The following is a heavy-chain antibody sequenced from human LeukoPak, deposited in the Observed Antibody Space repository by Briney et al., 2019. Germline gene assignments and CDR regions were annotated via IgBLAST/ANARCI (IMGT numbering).Heavy chain of an antibody. CDR2: INYSGST. CDR3: ARRGTMVRGVPYYFDY. J-gene: IGHJ4*02. Sequence: SETLSLTCAVYGGSFSGYFWTWIRQPPGKGLEWIGQINYSGSTNYNPSLKSRVTISADTSKNQFSLKLSSVTAADTAVYYCARRGTMVRGVPYYFDYWGQGTLVTVSS. V-gene: IGHV4-34*01. CDR1: GGSFSGYF. D-gene: IGHD3-10*01.